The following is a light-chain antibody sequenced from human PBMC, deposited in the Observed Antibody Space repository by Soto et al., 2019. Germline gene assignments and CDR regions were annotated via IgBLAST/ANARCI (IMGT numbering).Light chain of an antibody. Sequence: DIPMTQSPSTLSASVGDRVTITCRASQTISSGLAWYQQKPGKAPKVLIYDASTLESGVPSRFSGSGSGTELTLAISSLQPDDFATYYCQQYKSYKTFGQGTKVEIK. CDR2: DAS. J-gene: IGKJ1*01. V-gene: IGKV1-5*01. CDR3: QQYKSYKT. CDR1: QTISSG.